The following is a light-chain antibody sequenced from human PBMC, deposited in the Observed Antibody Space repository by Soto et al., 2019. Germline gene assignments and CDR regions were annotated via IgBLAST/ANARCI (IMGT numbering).Light chain of an antibody. Sequence: EIVLTQSPATLSLSPGERATLSCRASQSVGSSLAWYQQKPGQAPRLLIYDASTRATGIPARFSGSGSGTDFALTIGSLEREDFAVYYCQQRTNWPLTFGGGNKVEIK. V-gene: IGKV3-11*01. CDR3: QQRTNWPLT. CDR1: QSVGSS. J-gene: IGKJ4*01. CDR2: DAS.